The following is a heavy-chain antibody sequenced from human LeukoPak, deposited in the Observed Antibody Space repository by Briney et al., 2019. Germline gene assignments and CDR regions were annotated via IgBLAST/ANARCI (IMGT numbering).Heavy chain of an antibody. D-gene: IGHD2-2*01. CDR3: ARAPGAYCSSTSCYHFDY. J-gene: IGHJ4*02. V-gene: IGHV3-30-3*01. CDR1: GFTFSSYA. Sequence: GGSLRLSCAASGFTFSSYAMHWVRQAPGKGLEWVAVISYDGSNKYYADSVKGRFTISRDNSKNTLYLQMNSLRAEDTAVYYCARAPGAYCSSTSCYHFDYWGQGTLVTVSP. CDR2: ISYDGSNK.